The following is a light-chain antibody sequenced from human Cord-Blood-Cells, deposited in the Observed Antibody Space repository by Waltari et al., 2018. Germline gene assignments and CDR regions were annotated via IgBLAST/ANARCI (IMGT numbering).Light chain of an antibody. Sequence: QSALTQPASVSGSPGQSLTLPCTGTSSDVGRYNLFSWYQQHPGKAPKLMIYEVSKRPSGVSNRFSGSKSGNTASLTISGLQAEDEADYYCCSYAGSSTVVFGGGTKLTVL. CDR3: CSYAGSSTVV. J-gene: IGLJ2*01. CDR2: EVS. V-gene: IGLV2-23*02. CDR1: SSDVGRYNL.